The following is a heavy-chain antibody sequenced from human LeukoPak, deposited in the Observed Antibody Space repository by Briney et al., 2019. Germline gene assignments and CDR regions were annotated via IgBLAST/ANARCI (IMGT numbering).Heavy chain of an antibody. V-gene: IGHV3-30-3*01. CDR2: ISYEGSNK. D-gene: IGHD3-10*01. Sequence: TGGSLRLSCAASGFTFSSYAMHWVRQAPGKGLEWVAVISYEGSNKYYADSGKGRFTLSRDNSKNTLYLQMHSLRAEDTAVYYCARDALWFGRDPYYFDYWGQGTLVTVSS. CDR3: ARDALWFGRDPYYFDY. CDR1: GFTFSSYA. J-gene: IGHJ4*02.